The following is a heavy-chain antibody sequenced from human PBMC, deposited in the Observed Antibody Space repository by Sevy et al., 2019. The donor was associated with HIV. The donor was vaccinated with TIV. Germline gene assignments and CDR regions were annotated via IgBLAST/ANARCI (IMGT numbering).Heavy chain of an antibody. J-gene: IGHJ4*02. CDR3: ARDQNSSWDY. D-gene: IGHD6-13*01. V-gene: IGHV3-53*04. CDR2: IYTYGDT. Sequence: GGSLRLSCAVSGFTVSSNYMSWVRQAPGKGLEWVSVIYTYGDTYYADSVKGRFTIFRHNSKNTVDLQMDSLRTEDTAMYYCARDQNSSWDYWGQGTLVTVSS. CDR1: GFTVSSNY.